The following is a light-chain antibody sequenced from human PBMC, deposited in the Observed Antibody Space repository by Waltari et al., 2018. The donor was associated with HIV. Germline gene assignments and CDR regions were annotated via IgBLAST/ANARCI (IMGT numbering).Light chain of an antibody. Sequence: QSALTQPASVSVSPGQSLTISCAGSSSPVGSYEFVSWYQKQPDKTPKLTIYDVSMRPSGVSNRFAGFKSGNTASLTISGLQAEDEADYYCCSYAGSSTHVFGGGTKVTVL. V-gene: IGLV2-23*02. CDR3: CSYAGSSTHV. J-gene: IGLJ1*01. CDR1: SSPVGSYEF. CDR2: DVS.